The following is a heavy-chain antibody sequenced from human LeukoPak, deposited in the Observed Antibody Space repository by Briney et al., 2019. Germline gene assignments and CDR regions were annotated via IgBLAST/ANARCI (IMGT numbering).Heavy chain of an antibody. D-gene: IGHD3-10*01. CDR1: GYTFTSYY. J-gene: IGHJ3*02. CDR2: INPSGGST. CDR3: ARAVGTGGAFDI. Sequence: ASVKVSCKASGYTFTSYYMHWVRQAPGQGLEWMGIINPSGGSTSYAQKFQGRVTMTRDMSTSTVYMELSSLRSEDTAVYYCARAVGTGGAFDIRGQGTMVTVSS. V-gene: IGHV1-46*01.